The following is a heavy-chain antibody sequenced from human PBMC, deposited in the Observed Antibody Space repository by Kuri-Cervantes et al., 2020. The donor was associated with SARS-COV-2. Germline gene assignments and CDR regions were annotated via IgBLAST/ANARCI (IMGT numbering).Heavy chain of an antibody. J-gene: IGHJ6*03. CDR2: ISGSSSYI. Sequence: GGSLRLSCAVSGFTFSSYSMNWVRQAPGKGLEGVSSISGSSSYIYYADSVKGRFTISRDNAKNSLYLQMNSLRAEDTAVYYCARALHLKNLPAAIRLLYYMDVWGKGTTVTVSS. CDR3: ARALHLKNLPAAIRLLYYMDV. CDR1: GFTFSSYS. D-gene: IGHD2-2*01. V-gene: IGHV3-21*01.